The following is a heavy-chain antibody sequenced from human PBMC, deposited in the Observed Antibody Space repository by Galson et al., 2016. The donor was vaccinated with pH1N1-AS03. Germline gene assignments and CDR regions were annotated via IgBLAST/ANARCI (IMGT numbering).Heavy chain of an antibody. J-gene: IGHJ4*02. CDR3: ARGPVSYSNYWFPPPDY. D-gene: IGHD6-13*01. CDR1: GFTFSSYA. V-gene: IGHV3-64*01. Sequence: SLRLSCAASGFTFSSYAMYWVRQAPGKGLEYVSAISGNGVSTYYANSVKGRFTIFRDNSKNTLYLQMGSLRAEDMAVYYCARGPVSYSNYWFPPPDYWGQGTLVTVSS. CDR2: ISGNGVST.